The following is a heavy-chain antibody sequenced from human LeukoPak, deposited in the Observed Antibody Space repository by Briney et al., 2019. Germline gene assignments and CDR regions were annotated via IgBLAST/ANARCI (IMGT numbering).Heavy chain of an antibody. CDR3: ARDPPGLTLGSPGDY. Sequence: GASVKVSCKASGYTFTSYGIAWVRQAPGQGLQWMGWISANNGDTSYSQKLQGRVTMTTDTSTNTAYMELRSLTPDDTAVYYCARDPPGLTLGSPGDYWGQGTLVIVSS. CDR2: ISANNGDT. J-gene: IGHJ4*02. V-gene: IGHV1-18*01. CDR1: GYTFTSYG. D-gene: IGHD3-16*01.